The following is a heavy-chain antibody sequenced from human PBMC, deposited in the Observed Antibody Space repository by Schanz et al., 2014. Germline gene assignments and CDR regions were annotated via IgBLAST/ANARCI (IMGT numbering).Heavy chain of an antibody. V-gene: IGHV3-33*08. CDR3: AKPFRSSWYPDAFDI. CDR1: TSLFSRSV. J-gene: IGHJ3*02. CDR2: MWNDGIKT. D-gene: IGHD6-13*01. Sequence: QVDLVESGGGVVQPGRSLTLSCAVSTSLFSRSVIHWVRQAPGKGLEWVAVMWNDGIKTHYADSGKGRFSISRDNSKNTVYMQMSSLRADDSAVYYCAKPFRSSWYPDAFDIWGQGTMVTVSS.